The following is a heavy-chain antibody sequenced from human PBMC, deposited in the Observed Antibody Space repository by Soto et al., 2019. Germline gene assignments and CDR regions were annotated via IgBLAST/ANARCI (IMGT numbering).Heavy chain of an antibody. CDR1: GDPLIRGRYY. CDR3: ESNKELRVFDY. CDR2: IYYSGST. Sequence: SATLYLTCTVYGDPLIRGRYYWGWIRQPPGKGLEWIGSIYYSGSTYYNPSLKSRVTISVDTSKNQFSLKLSSVTAADTAVYYCESNKELRVFDYWGQGTLVS. V-gene: IGHV4-39*01. J-gene: IGHJ4*02. D-gene: IGHD2-8*01.